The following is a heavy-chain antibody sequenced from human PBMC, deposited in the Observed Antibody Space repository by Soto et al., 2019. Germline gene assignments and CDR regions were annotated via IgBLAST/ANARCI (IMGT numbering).Heavy chain of an antibody. D-gene: IGHD6-6*01. V-gene: IGHV4-39*01. J-gene: IGHJ5*02. Sequence: QLQLQESGPGLVKPSETLSLTCTVSGGSISSSSYYWGWIRQPPGKGLEWIGSIYYSGSTYYNPSLKSRVTISVDTSKNQFSLKLSSVTAADTAVYYCARPTQAQGAARPDNWFDPWGQGTLVTVSS. CDR1: GGSISSSSYY. CDR2: IYYSGST. CDR3: ARPTQAQGAARPDNWFDP.